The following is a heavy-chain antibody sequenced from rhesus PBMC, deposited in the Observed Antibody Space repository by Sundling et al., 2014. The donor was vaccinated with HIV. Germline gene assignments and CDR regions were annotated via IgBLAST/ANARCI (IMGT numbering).Heavy chain of an antibody. CDR3: ARGGWGGLDF. CDR1: GGSINNNY. CDR2: VYGSSGST. J-gene: IGHJ6*01. D-gene: IGHD1-44*01. V-gene: IGHV4-147*01. Sequence: QVQLQESGPGLVKPSATLSLTCAVSGGSINNNYWSWIRQSPGKGLEWIGHVYGSSGSTRYNPSLTSRVTISTDTSKNQFFLKLNSVTAADTAVYYCARGGWGGLDFWGQGVVVTVSS.